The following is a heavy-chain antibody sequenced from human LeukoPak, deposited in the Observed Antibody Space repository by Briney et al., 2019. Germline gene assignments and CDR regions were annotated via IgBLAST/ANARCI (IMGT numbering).Heavy chain of an antibody. CDR1: GDSLTSHF. D-gene: IGHD5-24*01. J-gene: IGHJ3*02. V-gene: IGHV4-59*08. Sequence: SETLSLTCDVSGDSLTSHFWSWIRQTPGKGLEWIGYVFHSGTTNYSPSLKSRVTISLDTSKKQFYLRLASVTAADTAVYYCARRMATVTDAFDIWGRGTMVSVSS. CDR3: ARRMATVTDAFDI. CDR2: VFHSGTT.